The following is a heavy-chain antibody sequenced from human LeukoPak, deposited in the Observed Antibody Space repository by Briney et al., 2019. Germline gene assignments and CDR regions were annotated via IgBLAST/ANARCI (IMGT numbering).Heavy chain of an antibody. CDR1: GFTFSSYW. CDR3: ARGDIVVVPAQGSYYYMDV. J-gene: IGHJ6*03. Sequence: PGGSLRLSCAASGFTFSSYWMSWVRQAPGKGLEWVANIKQDGSEKYYVDSVKGRFTISRDNAKNSLYLQMNSLRAEDTAVYYCARGDIVVVPAQGSYYYMDVWGKGTTVTVSS. V-gene: IGHV3-7*01. D-gene: IGHD2-2*01. CDR2: IKQDGSEK.